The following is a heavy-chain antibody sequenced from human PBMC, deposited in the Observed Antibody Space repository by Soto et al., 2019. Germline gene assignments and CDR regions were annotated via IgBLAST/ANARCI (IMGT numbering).Heavy chain of an antibody. CDR2: INPSGGST. D-gene: IGHD6-6*01. CDR1: GYTFNRFY. J-gene: IGHJ6*02. CDR3: ARDFDPGFGPVYSSSAYYYYGVDV. V-gene: IGHV1-46*02. Sequence: ASVKVSCKATGYTFNRFYIHWVRQAPGQGLEWMGIINPSGGSTSYAQRFQGRIIVTRDTSTSTVYMELRSLRFDDTAIYYCARDFDPGFGPVYSSSAYYYYGVDVWGQGTTVTV.